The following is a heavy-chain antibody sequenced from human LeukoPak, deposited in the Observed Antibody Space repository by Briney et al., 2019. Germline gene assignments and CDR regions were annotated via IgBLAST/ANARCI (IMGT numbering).Heavy chain of an antibody. V-gene: IGHV1-18*01. CDR1: GYTFTSYG. Sequence: AASVKVSCKASGYTFTSYGISWVRQAPGQGLEWMGWISAYNRNTNYAQKLQGRVTMTTDTSTSTAYMELRSLRSDDTAVYYCARDREYCSGGSCYSWFDPWGQGTLVTVSS. D-gene: IGHD2-15*01. CDR3: ARDREYCSGGSCYSWFDP. CDR2: ISAYNRNT. J-gene: IGHJ5*02.